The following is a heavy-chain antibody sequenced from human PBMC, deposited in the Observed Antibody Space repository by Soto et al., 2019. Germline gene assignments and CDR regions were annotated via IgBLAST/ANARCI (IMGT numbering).Heavy chain of an antibody. CDR1: GDSVSSNSAG. J-gene: IGHJ4*01. Sequence: QVQLQQSGPGLVKPSQTLSLTCAITGDSVSSNSAGWSWVRQSPSRGLAWLGRTYYRSKWYYEYAVSVRGRITINPDTAKNQYSLQLNSVTPEDTAVYFCARGEQYSGTIFDYWCQGTLVTVSS. D-gene: IGHD1-26*01. V-gene: IGHV6-1*01. CDR3: ARGEQYSGTIFDY. CDR2: TYYRSKWYY.